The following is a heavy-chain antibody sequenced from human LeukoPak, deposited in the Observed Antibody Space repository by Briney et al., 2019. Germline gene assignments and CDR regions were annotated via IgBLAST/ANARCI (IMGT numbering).Heavy chain of an antibody. CDR2: IKEDGSDK. V-gene: IGHV3-7*01. Sequence: GGSLRLSCAASGFTFSRFWMTWVRQAPGKGLEWVANIKEDGSDKYYVDSVKGRFTVSRDNAKNSLYLQMNSLRDEDTAVYYCARDRGYFVFDYWGQGTLVTVSS. J-gene: IGHJ4*02. CDR3: ARDRGYFVFDY. D-gene: IGHD3-10*01. CDR1: GFTFSRFW.